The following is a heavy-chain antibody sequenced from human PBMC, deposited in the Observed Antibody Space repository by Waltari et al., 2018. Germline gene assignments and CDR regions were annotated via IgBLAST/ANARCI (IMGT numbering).Heavy chain of an antibody. D-gene: IGHD6-19*01. J-gene: IGHJ1*01. CDR1: GFTFSSYA. Sequence: EVQLLESGGGLVQPGGSLRLSCAASGFTFSSYAMSWVRQAPGKGLEWVSAISGSGVSTYYADSGKGRFTISRDNSKNTLYLQMNSLRAEDTAVYYCAKPPYSSGWYGYFQHWGQGTLVTVSS. V-gene: IGHV3-23*01. CDR3: AKPPYSSGWYGYFQH. CDR2: ISGSGVST.